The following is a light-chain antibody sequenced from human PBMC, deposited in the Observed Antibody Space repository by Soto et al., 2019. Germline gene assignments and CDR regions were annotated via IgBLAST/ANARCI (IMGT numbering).Light chain of an antibody. CDR2: EVS. CDR1: SSDIGGYDY. Sequence: QSALTQSASVSGSPGQSITISCTGTSSDIGGYDYVSWYQQHPGKAPKLMIYEVSNRPSGVSNRFSGSKSGNTASLTISGLQAEDEADYYCTSYTSSSTNYVFGTGTKLTVL. CDR3: TSYTSSSTNYV. V-gene: IGLV2-14*01. J-gene: IGLJ1*01.